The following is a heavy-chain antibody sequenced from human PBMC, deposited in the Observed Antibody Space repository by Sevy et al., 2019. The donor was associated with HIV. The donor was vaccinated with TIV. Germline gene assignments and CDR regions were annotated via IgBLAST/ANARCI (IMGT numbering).Heavy chain of an antibody. D-gene: IGHD3-22*01. CDR1: GGSISSSSYY. J-gene: IGHJ3*02. CDR2: IYYSGST. CDR3: ARRLTIGPGIVVVIRPNDAFDI. Sequence: SQTLSLTCTVSGGSISSSSYYWGWIRQPPGKGLEWIGSIYYSGSTYYNPSLKSRVTRSVDTSKNQFSLKLSSVTAADTAVYYCARRLTIGPGIVVVIRPNDAFDIWGQGTMVTVSS. V-gene: IGHV4-39*01.